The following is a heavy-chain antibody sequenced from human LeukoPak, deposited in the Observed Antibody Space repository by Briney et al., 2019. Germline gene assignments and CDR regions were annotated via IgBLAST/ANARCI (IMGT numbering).Heavy chain of an antibody. CDR2: IYYSGST. CDR3: ARTLASGTADY. V-gene: IGHV4-59*08. CDR1: GGSTSSYY. J-gene: IGHJ4*02. D-gene: IGHD6-13*01. Sequence: SETLSLTCTVSGGSTSSYYWSWIRQPPGKGLEWIAYIYYSGSTNYNPSLKSRVTISIDTSKNQFSLKLSSVTAADTAVYYCARTLASGTADYWGQGTLVTVSS.